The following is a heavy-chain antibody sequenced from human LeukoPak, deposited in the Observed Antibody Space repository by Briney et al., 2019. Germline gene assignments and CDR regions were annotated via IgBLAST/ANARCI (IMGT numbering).Heavy chain of an antibody. CDR3: ARVAMVRGDVSWFDP. Sequence: SETLSLTCTVSGVSISGNYWSWIRQPPGKGLEWIGYIFYTGSTNYNPSLQSRVTILLDTSKNQFSLKLSSVSAADTAVYYCARVAMVRGDVSWFDPWGQGTLVTVSS. J-gene: IGHJ5*02. CDR1: GVSISGNY. V-gene: IGHV4-59*01. D-gene: IGHD3-10*01. CDR2: IFYTGST.